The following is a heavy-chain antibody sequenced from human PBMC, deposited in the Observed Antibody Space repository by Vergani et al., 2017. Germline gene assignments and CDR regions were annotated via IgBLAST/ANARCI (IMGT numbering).Heavy chain of an antibody. Sequence: EVQLLESGGGLVQPGGSLRLSCAASGFTFSGSAMHWVRQASGKGLEWVGRIRSKANSYATAYAASVKRRLTISRDDSKKTAYLQMNSLKTEETAVYYCTRQTGNYDIMAGSFDAWSEGTLVTV. J-gene: IGHJ5*02. D-gene: IGHD3-9*01. V-gene: IGHV3-73*01. CDR1: GFTFSGSA. CDR2: IRSKANSYAT. CDR3: TRQTGNYDIMAGSFDA.